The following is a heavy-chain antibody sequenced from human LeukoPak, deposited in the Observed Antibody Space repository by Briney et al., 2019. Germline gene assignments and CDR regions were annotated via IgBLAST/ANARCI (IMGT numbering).Heavy chain of an antibody. V-gene: IGHV4-61*01. CDR3: ASGVGATPFDY. Sequence: SETLSLTCSVSGGSVSSGNYYWRWIRQPPGKGLEWIGYIYYSGSTNYNPSLKSRVTISVDTSKNQFSLKLSSVTAADTAVYYCASGVGATPFDYWGQGTLVTVSS. D-gene: IGHD1-26*01. J-gene: IGHJ4*02. CDR2: IYYSGST. CDR1: GGSVSSGNYY.